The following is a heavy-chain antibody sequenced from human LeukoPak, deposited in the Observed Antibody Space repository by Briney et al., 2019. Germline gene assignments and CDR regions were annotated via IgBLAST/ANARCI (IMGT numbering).Heavy chain of an antibody. Sequence: GGSLRLSCAASVFTFSNYAMSWVRQAPGKGLEWVSSINGNGGSTYYADSVKGRFTISRDNAKNSLYLQMNSLRAEDTAVYYCARDSLRTGVAFDIWGQGTMVTVSS. D-gene: IGHD3-10*01. J-gene: IGHJ3*02. CDR2: INGNGGST. CDR1: VFTFSNYA. CDR3: ARDSLRTGVAFDI. V-gene: IGHV3-23*01.